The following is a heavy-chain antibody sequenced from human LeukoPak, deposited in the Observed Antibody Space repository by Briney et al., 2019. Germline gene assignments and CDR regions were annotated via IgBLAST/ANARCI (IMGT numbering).Heavy chain of an antibody. CDR3: AKHRVGITGTTGYFDY. CDR2: ISGSGGST. D-gene: IGHD1-7*01. Sequence: GGSLRLSCAASGFTFSSYAMSWVRQAPGKGLEWVSAISGSGGSTYYADSVKGRFTTSRDNSKNTLYLQMNSLRAEDTAVYYCAKHRVGITGTTGYFDYWGQGTLVTVSS. CDR1: GFTFSSYA. J-gene: IGHJ4*02. V-gene: IGHV3-23*01.